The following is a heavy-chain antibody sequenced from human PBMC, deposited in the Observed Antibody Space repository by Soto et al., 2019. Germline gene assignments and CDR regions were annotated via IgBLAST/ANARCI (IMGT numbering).Heavy chain of an antibody. CDR1: GGAFSRDT. CDR2: IPPKFGTV. CDR3: ATLIVGANPDYYDMDV. V-gene: IGHV1-69*06. J-gene: IGHJ6*02. D-gene: IGHD1-26*01. Sequence: GASVKVSCKASGGAFSRDTITWVRQAPGQGLEWVGGIPPKFGTVNYAQKFQARVTITADTSTSTVYMELSSLRSTDTAVYYCATLIVGANPDYYDMDVWGQGTTVTVSS.